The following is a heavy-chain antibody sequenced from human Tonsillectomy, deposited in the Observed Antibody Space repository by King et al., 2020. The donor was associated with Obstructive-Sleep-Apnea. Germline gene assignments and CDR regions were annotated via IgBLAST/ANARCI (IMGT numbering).Heavy chain of an antibody. Sequence: VQLVESGAEVKRPGASVKVSCKASGYTFTSHDINWVRQATGQGLEWMGWMNPNNGNAGYAQKFQGRVAMTRDTSISTAYMELSSLRSEDTAVYYCVKVQGYCSSTTLGGVDYWGQGTLVAVSS. CDR1: GYTFTSHD. CDR3: VKVQGYCSSTTLGGVDY. J-gene: IGHJ4*02. V-gene: IGHV1-8*01. D-gene: IGHD2-2*01. CDR2: MNPNNGNA.